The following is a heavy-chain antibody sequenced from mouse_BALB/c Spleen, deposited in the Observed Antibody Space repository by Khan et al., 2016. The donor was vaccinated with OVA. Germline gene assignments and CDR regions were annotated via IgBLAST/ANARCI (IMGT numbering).Heavy chain of an antibody. J-gene: IGHJ3*01. D-gene: IGHD2-12*01. V-gene: IGHV1S136*01. CDR1: GYTFTSYV. CDR3: ARVGSYYVSFAY. CDR2: IYPFNDDT. Sequence: IQLVQSGPELVKPGASVKMSCKASGYTFTSYVMHWVKQKPGLGLEWIGYIYPFNDDTKYNEKFKGKATLTSDKSSSTAYMELSSLTSEDSAVYYCARVGSYYVSFAYWGQGTLVTVSA.